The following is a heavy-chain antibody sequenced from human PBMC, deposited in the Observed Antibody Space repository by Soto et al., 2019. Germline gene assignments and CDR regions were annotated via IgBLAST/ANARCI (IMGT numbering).Heavy chain of an antibody. CDR2: ILHDGNNK. CDR3: ARDDEDGSYCDLGY. D-gene: IGHD3-10*01. CDR1: GFTFNNDI. V-gene: IGHV3-30-3*01. Sequence: GGSLRLSCAASGFTFNNDIMHWVRQAPGKGLEWVAMILHDGNNKYYADSVKGRFTISRDNSKSTLYLQMNSLRTEDTAIYYCARDDEDGSYCDLGYWGQGTLVTVSS. J-gene: IGHJ4*02.